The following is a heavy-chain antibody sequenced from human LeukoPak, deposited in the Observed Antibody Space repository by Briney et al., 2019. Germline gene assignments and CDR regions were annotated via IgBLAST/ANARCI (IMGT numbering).Heavy chain of an antibody. J-gene: IGHJ3*02. V-gene: IGHV3-11*04. Sequence: GGSLRLSCAASGFTFSDYYMSWIRQAPGKGLEGVSYISSSSSTIYYADSVKGRFTISRDNAKNSLYLQLNSLRAEDTAVYYCARDPYCSGGSCYSVAFDIWGQGTMVTVSS. CDR3: ARDPYCSGGSCYSVAFDI. CDR2: ISSSSSTI. D-gene: IGHD2-15*01. CDR1: GFTFSDYY.